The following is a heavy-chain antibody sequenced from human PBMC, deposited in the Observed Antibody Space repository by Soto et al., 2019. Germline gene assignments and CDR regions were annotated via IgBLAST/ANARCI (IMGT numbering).Heavy chain of an antibody. J-gene: IGHJ6*02. D-gene: IGHD1-1*01. CDR1: GFTFSTYA. V-gene: IGHV3-23*01. Sequence: EVQLLESGGGLVKPGGSLRLYCAASGFTFSTYAMNWVRQAPGNGLEWVSAISGSGGIIHYADSVKGRFTISRDNSKNPLYLQMNSLRDEDTAVYHCVKGYWKGDVWGQGTTVTVSS. CDR3: VKGYWKGDV. CDR2: ISGSGGII.